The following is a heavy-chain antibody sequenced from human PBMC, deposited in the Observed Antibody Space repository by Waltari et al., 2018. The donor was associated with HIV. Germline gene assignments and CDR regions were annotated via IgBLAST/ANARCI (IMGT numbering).Heavy chain of an antibody. CDR1: NFSFSSSG. Sequence: QVQLVESGGGVVQPGMSLRLSCAGANFSFSSSGMHWVRQAPGKGLEWVAVIWFDGSYKYYAASVKGRFTISRDNSKNTVYLQMNSLRTEDTAVYFCARDGSGWYGSFDYWGQGTPVTVSS. V-gene: IGHV3-33*01. J-gene: IGHJ4*02. CDR3: ARDGSGWYGSFDY. D-gene: IGHD6-19*01. CDR2: IWFDGSYK.